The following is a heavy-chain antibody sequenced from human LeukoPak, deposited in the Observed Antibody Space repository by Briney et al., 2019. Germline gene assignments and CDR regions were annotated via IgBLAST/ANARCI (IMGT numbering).Heavy chain of an antibody. CDR2: IYHSGST. Sequence: PSQTLSLTCAVSGGSISSGGYSWSWIRQPPGKGLEWIGYIYHSGSTYYNPPLKSRVTISVDTSKNQFSLKLSSVTAADTAVYYCARAGSQLDPYCTNGVCFNFDYWGQGTLVTVSS. D-gene: IGHD2-8*01. J-gene: IGHJ4*02. V-gene: IGHV4-30-2*05. CDR1: GGSISSGGYS. CDR3: ARAGSQLDPYCTNGVCFNFDY.